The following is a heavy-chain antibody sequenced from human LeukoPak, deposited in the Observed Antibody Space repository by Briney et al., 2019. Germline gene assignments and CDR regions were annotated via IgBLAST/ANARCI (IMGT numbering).Heavy chain of an antibody. Sequence: GGSLRLSCAASGFAFSNYWMHWVRQVPGKGLVWVSRITRDGSGANYADSVKGRFTISRDNARSTLYLQMNSLRAEDTAVYYCARDGDGYNFDYWGQGALVIVSS. V-gene: IGHV3-74*01. CDR1: GFAFSNYW. D-gene: IGHD5-24*01. J-gene: IGHJ4*02. CDR2: ITRDGSGA. CDR3: ARDGDGYNFDY.